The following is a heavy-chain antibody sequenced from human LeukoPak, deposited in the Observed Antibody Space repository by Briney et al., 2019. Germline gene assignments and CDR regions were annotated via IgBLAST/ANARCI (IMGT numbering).Heavy chain of an antibody. Sequence: SVKVSCKASGGTFSSYAISWVRQAPGQGLEWMGGIIPIFGTSNYAQKFQGRVTITADESTSTAYMELSSLRSEDTAVYYCARAARGGQRGYFDYWGQGTLVTVSS. CDR3: ARAARGGQRGYFDY. CDR2: IIPIFGTS. J-gene: IGHJ4*02. CDR1: GGTFSSYA. V-gene: IGHV1-69*13. D-gene: IGHD3-10*01.